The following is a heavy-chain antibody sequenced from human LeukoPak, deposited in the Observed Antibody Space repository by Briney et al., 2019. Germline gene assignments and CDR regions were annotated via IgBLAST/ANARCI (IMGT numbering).Heavy chain of an antibody. J-gene: IGHJ4*02. Sequence: GGSLRLSCAASGFTFSSYAMSWVRQAPGKGLEWVSAISGSGGSTYYADSVKGRFTISRGNSKNTLYLQMNSLRAEDTAVYYCAKGRLRFLEWLSPSFDYWGQGTLVTVSS. CDR1: GFTFSSYA. D-gene: IGHD3-3*01. CDR3: AKGRLRFLEWLSPSFDY. CDR2: ISGSGGST. V-gene: IGHV3-23*01.